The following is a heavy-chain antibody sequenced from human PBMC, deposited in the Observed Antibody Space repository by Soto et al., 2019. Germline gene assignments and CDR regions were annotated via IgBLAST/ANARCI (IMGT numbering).Heavy chain of an antibody. D-gene: IGHD4-17*01. J-gene: IGHJ4*02. V-gene: IGHV1-69*12. CDR1: GGTFSSYA. CDR2: IIPIFGTA. CDR3: ARARYGDALLISTYFDY. Sequence: QVQLVQSGAEVKKPGSSVKVSCKASGGTFSSYAISWVRQAPGQGLEWMGGIIPIFGTANYAQKFQGRVTLPADESTRTAYMELSSLRPEDTAESYGARARYGDALLISTYFDYWGQGTLVTVSS.